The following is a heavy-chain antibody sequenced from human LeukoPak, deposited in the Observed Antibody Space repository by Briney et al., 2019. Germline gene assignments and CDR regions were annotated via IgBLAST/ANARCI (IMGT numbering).Heavy chain of an antibody. CDR2: IYSGGST. J-gene: IGHJ4*02. Sequence: GGSLRLSCAPSGFTVSSNYMSWVRQAPGKGLEWVSVIYSGGSTYYADSVKGRFTISRDNSKNTLYLQMNSLRAEDTAVYYCARSPGDRTYFDYWGQGTLVTVSS. V-gene: IGHV3-53*01. CDR3: ARSPGDRTYFDY. D-gene: IGHD3-10*01. CDR1: GFTVSSNY.